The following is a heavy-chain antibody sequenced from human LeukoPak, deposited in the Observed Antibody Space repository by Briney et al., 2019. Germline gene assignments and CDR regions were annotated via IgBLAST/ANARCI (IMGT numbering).Heavy chain of an antibody. V-gene: IGHV3-23*01. D-gene: IGHD6-19*01. J-gene: IGHJ4*02. Sequence: GGSLRLSCAASGFTFSSYAMSWVRQAPGKGLEWVSGISGSGDSTYYADSVKGRFTISRDNSKNTLYLQMNSLRAEDTAVYYCASPIAVAETGDYWGQGTLVTVSS. CDR2: ISGSGDST. CDR3: ASPIAVAETGDY. CDR1: GFTFSSYA.